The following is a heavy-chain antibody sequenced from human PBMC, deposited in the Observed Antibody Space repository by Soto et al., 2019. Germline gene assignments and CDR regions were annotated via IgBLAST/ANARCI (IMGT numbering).Heavy chain of an antibody. CDR2: IIPILGIA. Sequence: ASVKVSCKASGGTFSSYAISWVRQAPGQGLEWMGGIIPILGIANYAQKFQGRVTITADKSTSTAYMELSSLRSEDTAVYYCARDRDSSSWYYFDYWGQGTLVTVSS. CDR3: ARDRDSSSWYYFDY. D-gene: IGHD6-13*01. V-gene: IGHV1-69*10. J-gene: IGHJ4*02. CDR1: GGTFSSYA.